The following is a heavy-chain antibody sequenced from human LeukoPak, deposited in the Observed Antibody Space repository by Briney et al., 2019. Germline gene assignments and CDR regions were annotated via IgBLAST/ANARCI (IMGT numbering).Heavy chain of an antibody. V-gene: IGHV3-21*01. D-gene: IGHD1-26*01. Sequence: GGSLRLSCAASGFTFNTFTMNRVRRAPGKGLEWVSSITSSSSYIYYADSVKGRFTISRDNTKKSLYLEMNSLRAEDTAVYYCARDPGGSYYYYGMDVWGQGTTVTVSS. CDR1: GFTFNTFT. J-gene: IGHJ6*02. CDR3: ARDPGGSYYYYGMDV. CDR2: ITSSSSYI.